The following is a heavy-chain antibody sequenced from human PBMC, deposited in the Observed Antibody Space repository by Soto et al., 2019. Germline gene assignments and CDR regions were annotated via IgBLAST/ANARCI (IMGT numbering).Heavy chain of an antibody. Sequence: PGGSLRLSCAASGFTFSSYAMSWVRQAPGKGPEWVSGISGSGSNTYYPDSVKGRFTVSRDNSKKTLYLQMDSLRAEDTAIYYCAKAPKGNYYYGMDVWGQGTSVTVSS. CDR1: GFTFSSYA. D-gene: IGHD6-13*01. CDR3: AKAPKGNYYYGMDV. J-gene: IGHJ6*02. CDR2: ISGSGSNT. V-gene: IGHV3-23*01.